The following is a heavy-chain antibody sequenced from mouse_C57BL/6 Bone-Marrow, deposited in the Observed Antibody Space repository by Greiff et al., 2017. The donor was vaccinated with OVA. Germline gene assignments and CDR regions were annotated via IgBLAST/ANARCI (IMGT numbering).Heavy chain of an antibody. J-gene: IGHJ3*01. V-gene: IGHV2-2*01. CDR2: IWSGGSP. CDR1: GFSLTSYG. D-gene: IGHD2-4*01. Sequence: VKLQESGPGLVQPSQSLSITCTVSGFSLTSYGVHWVRPSPGKGLEWLGVIWSGGSPDSNAAFISRLIISKDNSKSQVFFKMNSLQADDTAIYYCARRELRRAWFAYWGQGTLVTVSA. CDR3: ARRELRRAWFAY.